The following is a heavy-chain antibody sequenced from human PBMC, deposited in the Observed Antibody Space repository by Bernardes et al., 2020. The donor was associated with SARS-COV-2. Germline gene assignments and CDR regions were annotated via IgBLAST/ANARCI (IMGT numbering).Heavy chain of an antibody. CDR2: ISGSGGTT. J-gene: IGHJ6*02. V-gene: IGHV3-23*01. Sequence: GSLRLSCAASGFTFSSYAMSWVRQAPGKGLEWVSAISGSGGTTNYADSVMGRFTISRDNSKNTLYLQMSSLRAEDTAVYYCARDQGQLVLIYYYGMDVWGQGTTVTVSS. D-gene: IGHD6-6*01. CDR1: GFTFSSYA. CDR3: ARDQGQLVLIYYYGMDV.